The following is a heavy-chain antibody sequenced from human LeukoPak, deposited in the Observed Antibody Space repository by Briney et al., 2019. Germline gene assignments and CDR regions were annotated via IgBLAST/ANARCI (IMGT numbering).Heavy chain of an antibody. CDR3: ARGPAQWELPDLVDY. V-gene: IGHV1-8*01. D-gene: IGHD1-26*01. Sequence: ASVKVSCKASGYTFTSYDINWVRQATGQWLEWMGWMNPNSGNTGYAQKFQGRVTMTRNTSISTAYMELSSLRSEDTAVYYCARGPAQWELPDLVDYWGQGTLVTVSS. J-gene: IGHJ4*02. CDR1: GYTFTSYD. CDR2: MNPNSGNT.